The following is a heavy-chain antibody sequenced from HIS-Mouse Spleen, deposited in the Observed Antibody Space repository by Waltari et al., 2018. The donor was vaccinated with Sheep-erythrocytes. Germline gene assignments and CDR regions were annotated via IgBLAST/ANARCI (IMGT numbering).Heavy chain of an antibody. CDR1: GGAISSSSYY. D-gene: IGHD5-18*01. CDR2: IYYSGST. V-gene: IGHV4-39*01. Sequence: QLQLQESGPGLVKPSETTSLTCTVPGGAISSSSYYWGWIRQPPGKGLEWIGSIYYSGSTYYNPSLKSRVTISVDTSKNQFSLKLSSVTAADTAVYYCARHKDTAMVHFDYWGQGTLVTVSS. J-gene: IGHJ4*02. CDR3: ARHKDTAMVHFDY.